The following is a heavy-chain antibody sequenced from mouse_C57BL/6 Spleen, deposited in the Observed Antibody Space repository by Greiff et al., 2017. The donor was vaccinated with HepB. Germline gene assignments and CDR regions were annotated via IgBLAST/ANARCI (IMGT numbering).Heavy chain of an antibody. CDR3: AIGDAYDRAWFAY. D-gene: IGHD2-2*01. CDR1: GYTFTDYY. Sequence: VQLQQSGPELVKPGASVKISCKASGYTFTDYYMNWVKQSHGKSLEWIGDINPNNGGTSYNQKFKGKATLTVDKSSSTAYMELRSLTSEDSAVYYCAIGDAYDRAWFAYWGQGTLVTVSA. J-gene: IGHJ3*01. CDR2: INPNNGGT. V-gene: IGHV1-26*01.